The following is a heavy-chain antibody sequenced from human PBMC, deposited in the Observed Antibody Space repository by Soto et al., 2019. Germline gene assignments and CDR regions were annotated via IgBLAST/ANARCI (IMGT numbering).Heavy chain of an antibody. CDR2: INSDGSST. J-gene: IGHJ4*02. D-gene: IGHD6-19*01. CDR1: GFTFSSYW. CDR3: ANLIAVAGQGLDY. V-gene: IGHV3-74*01. Sequence: EVQLVESGGGLVQPGGSLRLSCAASGFTFSSYWMHWVRQAPGKGLVWVSRINSDGSSTSYADSVKGRFTISRDNAKNTLYLQMNSLRAEDTAVYYCANLIAVAGQGLDYWGQGTLVTVSS.